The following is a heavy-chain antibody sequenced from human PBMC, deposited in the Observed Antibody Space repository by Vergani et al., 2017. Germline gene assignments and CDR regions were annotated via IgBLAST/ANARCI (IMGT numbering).Heavy chain of an antibody. D-gene: IGHD3-10*01. Sequence: EVQLVESGGGLVQPGGSLRLSCAASGFTFSSYSMNWVRQAPGKGLEWVSYISSSSSTIYYADSVKGRFTISRDNSKNTLYLQMNSLRAEDTAVYYCAYGADVFDYWGQGTLVTVSS. V-gene: IGHV3-48*01. J-gene: IGHJ4*02. CDR1: GFTFSSYS. CDR3: AYGADVFDY. CDR2: ISSSSSTI.